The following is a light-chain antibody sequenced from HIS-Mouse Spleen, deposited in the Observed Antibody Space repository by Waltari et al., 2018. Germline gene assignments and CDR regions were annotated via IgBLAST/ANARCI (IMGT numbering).Light chain of an antibody. V-gene: IGLV3-10*01. J-gene: IGLJ2*01. CDR2: EDS. CDR1: PLPKKH. CDR3: YSTDSSGNHRV. Sequence: SYELTQPPSVSVSPGQTARITRSGDPLPKKHAYWYQQKSGQAPVLVLYEDSKRPSGIPERFSGSSSGTMATLTISGAQVEDEADYYCYSTDSSGNHRVFGGGTKLTVL.